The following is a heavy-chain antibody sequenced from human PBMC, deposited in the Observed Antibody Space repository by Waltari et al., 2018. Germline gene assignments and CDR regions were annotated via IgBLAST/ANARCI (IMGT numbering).Heavy chain of an antibody. V-gene: IGHV6-1*01. CDR1: GDSVAGHGAA. CDR2: TYYSTKWYN. D-gene: IGHD6-19*01. CDR3: ARGKVSAFDY. J-gene: IGHJ4*02. Sequence: QVQLQQSGPGLVKPSQTLSLTCVISGDSVAGHGAAWNWIRQSPSRGLEWLGRTYYSTKWYNDYAASVKSRITINPDTSKNQFSLQLNSVTPEDTAVYYCARGKVSAFDYWGQGTLVTVSS.